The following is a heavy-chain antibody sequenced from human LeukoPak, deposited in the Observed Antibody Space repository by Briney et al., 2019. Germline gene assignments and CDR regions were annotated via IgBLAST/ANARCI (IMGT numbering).Heavy chain of an antibody. CDR1: GGSISSSSYY. V-gene: IGHV4-39*01. CDR2: IYYSGST. Sequence: SETLSLTCTVSGGSISSSSYYWGWIRQPPGKGLEWIGSIYYSGSTYYNPSLKSRVTISVDTSKNQSSLKLSSVTAADTAVYYCARRATSSGWYGLSWGQGTLVTVSS. J-gene: IGHJ4*02. CDR3: ARRATSSGWYGLS. D-gene: IGHD6-19*01.